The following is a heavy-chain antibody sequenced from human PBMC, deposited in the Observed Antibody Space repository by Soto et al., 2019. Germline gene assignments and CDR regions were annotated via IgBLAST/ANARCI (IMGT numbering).Heavy chain of an antibody. CDR3: AGRPLDYYGSSGGVANYYYNSMDV. CDR2: ILPIFGTA. V-gene: IGHV1-69*06. Sequence: KVSCKASGGTFSSYAISWVRQPPGQGREWRGGILPIFGTADYAQRFQGRVTITADKSTSTAYMELSSMRSEDTAVYYCAGRPLDYYGSSGGVANYYYNSMDVWGQGTTVTVSS. D-gene: IGHD3-22*01. CDR1: GGTFSSYA. J-gene: IGHJ6*02.